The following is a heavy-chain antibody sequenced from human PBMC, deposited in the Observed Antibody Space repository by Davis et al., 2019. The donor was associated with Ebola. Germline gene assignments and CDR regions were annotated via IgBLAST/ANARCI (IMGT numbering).Heavy chain of an antibody. Sequence: SVKVSCKASGYTFSSYDINWVRQATGQGLEWVGGIIPMFSKADYAPKFQGRVTITADKSTTTAYMELSSLKSEDTAVYYCARQTKVTPAYYYHGMDVWGQGTTVTVSS. V-gene: IGHV1-69*06. CDR2: IIPMFSKA. CDR3: ARQTKVTPAYYYHGMDV. J-gene: IGHJ6*02. D-gene: IGHD4-17*01. CDR1: GYTFSSYD.